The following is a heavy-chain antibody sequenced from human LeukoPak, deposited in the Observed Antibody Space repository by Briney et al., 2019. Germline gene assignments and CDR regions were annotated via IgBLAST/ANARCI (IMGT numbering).Heavy chain of an antibody. V-gene: IGHV3-21*01. CDR1: GFTFSSYT. CDR3: VRDAAGTTPLDY. J-gene: IGHJ4*02. D-gene: IGHD1-7*01. Sequence: GGSLRLSCAASGFTFSSYTMNWVRQAPGKGLEWVSSISGSSRHKYYADSVKGRFTISRDNAKNSLYLQMNSLRAEDTAVYYCVRDAAGTTPLDYWGQGTLVTVSS. CDR2: ISGSSRHK.